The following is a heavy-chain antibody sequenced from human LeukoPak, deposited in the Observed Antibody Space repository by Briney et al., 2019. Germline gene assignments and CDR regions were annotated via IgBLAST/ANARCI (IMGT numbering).Heavy chain of an antibody. D-gene: IGHD5-18*01. CDR3: ARVDTAMDGTAGYYDSYFDY. CDR1: GGSISSYY. V-gene: IGHV4-59*08. J-gene: IGHJ4*02. Sequence: PSETLSLTCTVSGGSISSYYWSWIRQPPGKGLEWIGYIYYSGSTNYNPSLKSRVTISVDTSKNQFSLKLSSVTAADTAVYYCARVDTAMDGTAGYYDSYFDYWGQGTLVTVSS. CDR2: IYYSGST.